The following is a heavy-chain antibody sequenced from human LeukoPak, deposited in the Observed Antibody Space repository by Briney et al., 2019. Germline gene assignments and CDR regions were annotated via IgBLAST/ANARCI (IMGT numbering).Heavy chain of an antibody. CDR2: IYPGDSDT. D-gene: IGHD5-24*01. V-gene: IGHV5-51*01. CDR3: ARGGAGWLQSFYYFDY. J-gene: IGHJ4*02. CDR1: GYSFTSYW. Sequence: GESLKISCKGSGYSFTSYWIGWVRQMPGKGLEWMGIIYPGDSDTRYSPSFQGQVTISADKSISTAYLQWSSLKASDTAMYYCARGGAGWLQSFYYFDYWGQGTLVTVSS.